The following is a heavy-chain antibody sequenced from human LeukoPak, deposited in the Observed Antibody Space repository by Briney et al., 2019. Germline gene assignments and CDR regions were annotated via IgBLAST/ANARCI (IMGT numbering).Heavy chain of an antibody. CDR3: ARGSGSSTITPFDY. J-gene: IGHJ4*02. CDR1: GDSIGRFH. V-gene: IGHV4-59*01. CDR2: IFGSGST. Sequence: PSETLALTCTVSGDSIGRFHWSWIRQSPGKGLEWIGSIFGSGSTNKNSSLDSRVTISLDTSRNQFSLKVRSVTPADTAVYYCARGSGSSTITPFDYWGQGALVTVSS. D-gene: IGHD3-10*01.